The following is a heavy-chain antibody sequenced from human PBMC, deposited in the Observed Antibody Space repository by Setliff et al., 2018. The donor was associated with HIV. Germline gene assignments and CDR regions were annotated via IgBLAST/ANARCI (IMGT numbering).Heavy chain of an antibody. CDR1: GFSFASAW. Sequence: GGSLRLSCAASGFSFASAWMSWVRQAPGKGLEWVANINQDGSEKYYVDSVKGRFTISRDNAKNSLYLQMNSLRAEDTAVYYCARVRHRGYYYGSGSFDYWGLGTLVTVSS. V-gene: IGHV3-7*01. D-gene: IGHD3-10*01. J-gene: IGHJ4*02. CDR3: ARVRHRGYYYGSGSFDY. CDR2: INQDGSEK.